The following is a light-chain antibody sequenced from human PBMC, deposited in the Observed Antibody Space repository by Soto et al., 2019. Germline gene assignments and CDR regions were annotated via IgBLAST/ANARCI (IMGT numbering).Light chain of an antibody. V-gene: IGKV1-8*01. Sequence: IQMSQSPSSLSASVGARVTSTCRASQGISSYLAWYQQKPGKAPKLLIYAASTLQSGVPSRFSGSGSGTDFTLTISCLQSEDFATYYCQQYYSYPITFGQGTRLEI. J-gene: IGKJ5*01. CDR2: AAS. CDR1: QGISSY. CDR3: QQYYSYPIT.